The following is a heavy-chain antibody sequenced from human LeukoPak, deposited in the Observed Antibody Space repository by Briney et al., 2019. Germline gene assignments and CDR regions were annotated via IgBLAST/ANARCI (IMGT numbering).Heavy chain of an antibody. V-gene: IGHV3-74*01. CDR2: INGDGSST. CDR1: GFSFSSYW. D-gene: IGHD1-1*01. J-gene: IGHJ3*02. Sequence: GGSLRLSCAASGFSFSSYWMHWVRHAPGKGLVWVSRINGDGSSTRYADSVKGRFTISRDNAKNTLYLQMNSLRAEDTAVYYCARGGLNALEAFDIWGQGTLVTV. CDR3: ARGGLNALEAFDI.